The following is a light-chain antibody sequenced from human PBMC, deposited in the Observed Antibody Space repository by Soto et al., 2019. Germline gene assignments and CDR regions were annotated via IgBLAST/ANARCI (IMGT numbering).Light chain of an antibody. Sequence: QSVLTQPASVSGSPGQSITIYCTGTSSDVGGYNYVSWYRQHPGKAPKLMIYEVSNRPSGVSNRFSGSKSDNTASLTISGLQAEDEADYYCSSYTRSSSPYVFGTGTKLTVL. CDR2: EVS. V-gene: IGLV2-14*01. J-gene: IGLJ1*01. CDR3: SSYTRSSSPYV. CDR1: SSDVGGYNY.